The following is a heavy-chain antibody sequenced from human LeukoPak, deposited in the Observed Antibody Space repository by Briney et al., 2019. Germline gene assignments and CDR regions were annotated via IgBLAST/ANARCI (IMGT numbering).Heavy chain of an antibody. Sequence: GGSLRVSRAASGFTFSSYEMNWVRQAPGKGLEWVSYISSSGSTIYYADSVKGRFTLSRDNAKNSRYLQMNTLRAEEKAVYYCAQAQPFWRTGPEYWGQGTLVTVSS. J-gene: IGHJ4*02. CDR1: GFTFSSYE. D-gene: IGHD3-3*01. CDR3: AQAQPFWRTGPEY. V-gene: IGHV3-48*03. CDR2: ISSSGSTI.